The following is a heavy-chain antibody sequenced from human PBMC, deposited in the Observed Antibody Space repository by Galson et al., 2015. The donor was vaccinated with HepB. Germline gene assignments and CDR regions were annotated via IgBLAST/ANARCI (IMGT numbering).Heavy chain of an antibody. Sequence: SLRLSCAASGFNFSGYNTHWVRQAPGKGLEWVALISYDGTKKYYADSVKGRFTISRDNSKNTLSLVMNGLRDEDTAVYHCARAPPQWAVAVPSELWGQGTLVTVSS. CDR2: ISYDGTKK. CDR1: GFNFSGYN. D-gene: IGHD2-2*01. J-gene: IGHJ4*02. V-gene: IGHV3-30-3*01. CDR3: ARAPPQWAVAVPSEL.